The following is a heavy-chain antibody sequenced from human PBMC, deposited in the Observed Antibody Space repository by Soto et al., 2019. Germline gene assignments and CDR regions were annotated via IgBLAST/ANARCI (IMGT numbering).Heavy chain of an antibody. V-gene: IGHV1-18*01. J-gene: IGHJ5*02. CDR1: GYNFNSYT. CDR2: ISAYNGNT. Sequence: QVQLVQSGAEVKKPGASVKVSCKASGYNFNSYTISWVRQAPGQGLEWMGRISAYNGNTNYAQKLQGRGTMTTDTSTSPAYMELRSLRSDDTAVYHCARVVGALGHWFDPWGQGTLVTVSS. CDR3: ARVVGALGHWFDP. D-gene: IGHD1-26*01.